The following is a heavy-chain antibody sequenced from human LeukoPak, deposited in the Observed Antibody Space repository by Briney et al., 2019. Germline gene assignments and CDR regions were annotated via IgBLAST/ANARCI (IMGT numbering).Heavy chain of an antibody. V-gene: IGHV4-59*01. Sequence: TPSETLSLTCTVSGGSISSYYWSWIRQPSGKGLEWIGYIYYSGSTKYNPSLKSRVTISLDTPKNQFSLKLSSVTAADTAVYYCAREERDPRISPTHFDYWGQGTLVTVSS. D-gene: IGHD3-10*01. J-gene: IGHJ4*02. CDR2: IYYSGST. CDR1: GGSISSYY. CDR3: AREERDPRISPTHFDY.